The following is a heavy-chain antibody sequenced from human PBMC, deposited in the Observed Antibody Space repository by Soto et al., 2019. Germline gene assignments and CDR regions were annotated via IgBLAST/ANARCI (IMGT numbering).Heavy chain of an antibody. CDR3: ARHNYGSGSTYFDD. Sequence: SETLSLTCAVSGGSISSGGYSWSWIRQPPGKGLEWIGYIYYSGSTNYNPSLKSRVTISVDTSKNQFSLKLNSMTAADTAVYYCARHNYGSGSTYFDDWGQRTLVTVSS. D-gene: IGHD3-10*01. CDR2: IYYSGST. J-gene: IGHJ4*02. V-gene: IGHV4-61*08. CDR1: GGSISSGGYS.